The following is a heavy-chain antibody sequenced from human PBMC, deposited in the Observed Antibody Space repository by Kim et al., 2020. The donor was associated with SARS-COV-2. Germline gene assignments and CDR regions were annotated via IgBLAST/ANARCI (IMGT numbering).Heavy chain of an antibody. J-gene: IGHJ6*02. CDR1: GFTFSSYS. V-gene: IGHV3-21*01. CDR2: ISSSSSYI. Sequence: GGSLRLSCAASGFTFSSYSMNWVRQAPGKGLEWVSSISSSSSYIYYADSVKGRFTISRDNAKNSLYLQMNSLRAEDTAVYYCASDYGSGSYYYYGMDVWGQGTTVTVSS. D-gene: IGHD3-10*01. CDR3: ASDYGSGSYYYYGMDV.